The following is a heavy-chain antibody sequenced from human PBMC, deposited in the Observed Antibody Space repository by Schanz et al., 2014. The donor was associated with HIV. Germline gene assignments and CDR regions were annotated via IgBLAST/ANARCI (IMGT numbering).Heavy chain of an antibody. CDR2: IWYDGSNK. V-gene: IGHV3-33*01. D-gene: IGHD2-15*01. J-gene: IGHJ6*02. Sequence: QVQLVESGGGVVQPGRSLRLSCAASGFIFSDYGMHWVRQAPGKGLEWGAVIWYDGSNKYYADSVKGRFTISRDNSKNTLYLQMNSLRAEDTAVYYCARGSGPYYYYYGMDVWGQGTTVTVSS. CDR3: ARGSGPYYYYYGMDV. CDR1: GFIFSDYG.